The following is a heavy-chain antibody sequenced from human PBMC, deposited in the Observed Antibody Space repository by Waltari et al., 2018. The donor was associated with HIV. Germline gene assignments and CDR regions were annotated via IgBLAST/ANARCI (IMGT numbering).Heavy chain of an antibody. Sequence: EVQLVESGGGLVQPGRSLRLSCAASGFTFDDYDLHWVRQDPGKGLEWVLSIRWNRHETGNAESVKGGFTSSRDNAKNSLYLKMNSLRAEDTALYYCAKGSGGDWNYFGDFDYWGQGTLVTVSS. CDR3: AKGSGGDWNYFGDFDY. CDR1: GFTFDDYD. D-gene: IGHD1-7*01. CDR2: IRWNRHET. J-gene: IGHJ4*02. V-gene: IGHV3-9*01.